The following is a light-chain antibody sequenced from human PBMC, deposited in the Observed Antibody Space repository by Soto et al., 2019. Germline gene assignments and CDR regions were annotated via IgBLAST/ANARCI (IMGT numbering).Light chain of an antibody. V-gene: IGKV3-15*01. CDR3: QQYNNWPPDRT. CDR1: QSVGSN. CDR2: GAS. Sequence: EIVMTQSPATLSVSPGERATLSYRASQSVGSNLARYQQKPGQAPRLLIYGASTRATGIPARFSGSGSGTEFTLTISSLQSEDFAIYFCQQYNNWPPDRTFGQGTKVEIK. J-gene: IGKJ1*01.